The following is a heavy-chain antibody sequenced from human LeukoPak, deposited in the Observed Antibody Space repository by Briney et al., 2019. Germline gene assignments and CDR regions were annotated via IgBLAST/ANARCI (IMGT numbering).Heavy chain of an antibody. CDR3: ARDPYSGHYGNDYYYYMDV. J-gene: IGHJ6*03. Sequence: GGSLRLSCAASGFSFGHYDMHWVRQVIGEGLEWVSSIGTLQDTYYEDSAKGRFSISRENAKRSVYLQMNSLRAGDTAVYYCARDPYSGHYGNDYYYYMDVWGKGTTVTISS. CDR1: GFSFGHYD. CDR2: IGTLQDT. D-gene: IGHD5-12*01. V-gene: IGHV3-13*01.